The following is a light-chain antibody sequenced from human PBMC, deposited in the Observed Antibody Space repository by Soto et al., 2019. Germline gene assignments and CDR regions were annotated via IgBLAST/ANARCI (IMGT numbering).Light chain of an antibody. CDR1: QSVSSY. CDR3: QQYNTWPPKYT. CDR2: GAS. J-gene: IGKJ2*01. Sequence: EIVMTQSPATLSVSPGGRATLSCRASQSVSSYLAWYQQRPGQPPRLLIYGASTRATGIPARFSGSGSGTEFSLTVSSLQSEDFAVYYCQQYNTWPPKYTFGQGNKLEI. V-gene: IGKV3-15*01.